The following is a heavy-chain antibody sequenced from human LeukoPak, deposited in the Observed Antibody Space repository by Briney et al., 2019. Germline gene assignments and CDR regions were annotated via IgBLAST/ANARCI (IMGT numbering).Heavy chain of an antibody. V-gene: IGHV3-7*03. J-gene: IGHJ5*01. CDR3: VRAGVYNNNRYWFDS. D-gene: IGHD1-14*01. Sequence: GGSLRLSCAASGFTSNNYYMGWVRQAPGKGLEWVANIRQDGGDRNYVDSVKGRLTISRDNVKNLMFLQMNSLRVEDTAVYYCVRAGVYNNNRYWFDSWGQGTLVTVSS. CDR2: IRQDGGDR. CDR1: GFTSNNYY.